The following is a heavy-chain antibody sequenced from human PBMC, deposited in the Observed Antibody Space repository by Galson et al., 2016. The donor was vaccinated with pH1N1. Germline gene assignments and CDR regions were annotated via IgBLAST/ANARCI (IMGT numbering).Heavy chain of an antibody. V-gene: IGHV3-7*01. CDR2: TNQDGSQK. D-gene: IGHD6-13*01. Sequence: SLRLSCAAPGFIFSDHWMSWVRQAPDKGLEWVANTNQDGSQKYYVDSVRGRFTISRDNAKNSVSLQINSLRPDDTGVYYCVRAIGAAASFWGQGTLVTVSS. CDR3: VRAIGAAASF. CDR1: GFIFSDHW. J-gene: IGHJ4*02.